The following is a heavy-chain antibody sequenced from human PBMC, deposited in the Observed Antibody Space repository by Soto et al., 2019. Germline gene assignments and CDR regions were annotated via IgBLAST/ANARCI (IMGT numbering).Heavy chain of an antibody. D-gene: IGHD2-2*01. Sequence: KASFKASVYTFTSYDINWVRQATGQGLEWMGWMNPNSGNTGYAQKFQGRVTMTRNTSISTAYMEPSSLRSEDTAVYYCARDRCTSPNCYFEHGMDVWGQGTTVTVSS. CDR3: ARDRCTSPNCYFEHGMDV. CDR1: VYTFTSYD. J-gene: IGHJ6*02. V-gene: IGHV1-8*01. CDR2: MNPNSGNT.